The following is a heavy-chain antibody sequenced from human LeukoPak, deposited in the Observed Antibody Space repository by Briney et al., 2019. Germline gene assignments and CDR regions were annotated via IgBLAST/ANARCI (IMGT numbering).Heavy chain of an antibody. CDR2: ISYDGSNK. D-gene: IGHD2-15*01. CDR3: AKATAGWLPLLNFDY. Sequence: PGRSLRLSCAASGFTFSSYGMHWVRQAPGKGLEWVAVISYDGSNKYYADSVKGRFTISRDNSKNTLYLQMNSLRPEDTAVYYCAKATAGWLPLLNFDYWGQGTLVTVSS. J-gene: IGHJ4*02. CDR1: GFTFSSYG. V-gene: IGHV3-30*18.